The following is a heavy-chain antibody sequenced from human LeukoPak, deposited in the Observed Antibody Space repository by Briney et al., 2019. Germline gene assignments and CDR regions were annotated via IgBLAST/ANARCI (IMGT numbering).Heavy chain of an antibody. J-gene: IGHJ3*02. CDR1: GYSFTSYW. CDR2: IYPGDSDT. CDR3: ARRDDSKAFDI. D-gene: IGHD3-22*01. V-gene: IGHV5-51*01. Sequence: GESLKISCRGSGYSFTSYWIGWVRQMPGKGLEWMGIIYPGDSDTRYSPSFQGQVTISADKSISTAYLQWSSLEASDTGMYYCARRDDSKAFDIWGQGTMVTVSS.